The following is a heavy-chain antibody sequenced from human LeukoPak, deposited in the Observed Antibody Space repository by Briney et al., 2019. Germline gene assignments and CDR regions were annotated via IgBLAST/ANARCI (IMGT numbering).Heavy chain of an antibody. CDR1: GFTFDDYA. CDR2: INWNSDSI. CDR3: ARFYANEWELPH. Sequence: GGSLRLSCAVSGFTFDDYAMHWVRQVPGKGLEWVSGINWNSDSIGYADSVKGRFTISRDNSKNTLYLQMNSLRAEDTAVYYCARFYANEWELPHWGQGTLVTVSS. D-gene: IGHD1-26*01. J-gene: IGHJ4*02. V-gene: IGHV3-9*01.